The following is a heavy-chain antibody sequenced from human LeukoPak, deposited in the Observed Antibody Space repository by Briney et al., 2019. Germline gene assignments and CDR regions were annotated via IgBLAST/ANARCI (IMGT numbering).Heavy chain of an antibody. V-gene: IGHV4-38-2*02. CDR3: ARVYYGSGSAGAFDI. CDR2: IYHSGST. Sequence: SETLSLTCTVSGYSINSGYYWGWIRQPPGKGLEWIGSIYHSGSTYYNPSLKSRVTISVDTSKNQFSLKLSSVTAADTAVYYCARVYYGSGSAGAFDIWGQGTMVTVSS. J-gene: IGHJ3*02. D-gene: IGHD3-10*01. CDR1: GYSINSGYY.